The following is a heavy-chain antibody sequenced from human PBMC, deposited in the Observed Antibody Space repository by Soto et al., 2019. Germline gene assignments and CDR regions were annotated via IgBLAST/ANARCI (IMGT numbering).Heavy chain of an antibody. J-gene: IGHJ5*02. CDR2: TLYSGRT. CDR3: ARRLVATVATSENNWLHP. D-gene: IGHD4-17*01. V-gene: IGHV4-59*08. Sequence: SETLSLTCAVSGTSFGNYYWSWIRQPPGKGLEWIGYTLYSGRTLYNPSLSGRVTISLDTSKNQFSLKLTSVTAADTAVYFCARRLVATVATSENNWLHPWGQGVLVTVPQ. CDR1: GTSFGNYY.